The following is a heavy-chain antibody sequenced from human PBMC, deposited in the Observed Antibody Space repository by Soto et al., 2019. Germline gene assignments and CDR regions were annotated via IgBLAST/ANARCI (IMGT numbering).Heavy chain of an antibody. D-gene: IGHD2-15*01. CDR1: GYTFTNYA. J-gene: IGHJ5*02. Sequence: ASVKVSCKASGYTFTNYAMHWVRQSPGQRLEWMGWINAGSGNTNYAQKLQGRVTMTTDTSTSTAYMELRSLRSDDTAVYYCARAGYCSGGSCPNCFDPWGQGTLVTVSS. CDR3: ARAGYCSGGSCPNCFDP. CDR2: INAGSGNT. V-gene: IGHV1-3*01.